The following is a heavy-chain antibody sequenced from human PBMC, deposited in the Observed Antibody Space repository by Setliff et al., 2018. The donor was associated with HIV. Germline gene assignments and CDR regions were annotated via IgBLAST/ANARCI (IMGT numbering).Heavy chain of an antibody. CDR3: AKGKGSTTTHFFMDV. CDR1: QFTFRNYW. V-gene: IGHV3-7*01. Sequence: PGESLKISCAASQFTFRNYWMSWVRQAPGKGLEWVADINQDGGTKYYVDSVKGRFTISRDNYKNMLYMQLNSLRAEDTAVYYCAKGKGSTTTHFFMDVWGKGTTVTVSS. D-gene: IGHD1-26*01. J-gene: IGHJ6*03. CDR2: INQDGGTK.